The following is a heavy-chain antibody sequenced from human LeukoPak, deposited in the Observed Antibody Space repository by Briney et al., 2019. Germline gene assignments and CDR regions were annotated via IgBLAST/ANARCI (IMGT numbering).Heavy chain of an antibody. Sequence: GGSLRLSCAASGFTFSSYSMNWVRQAPGKGLEWVSYISSSSSTIYYADSVKGRFTISRDNAKNSLYLQMNSLRAEDTAVYYCARGGGSGPPGVDYWGQGTLVTVSS. V-gene: IGHV3-48*04. CDR1: GFTFSSYS. J-gene: IGHJ4*02. D-gene: IGHD6-19*01. CDR2: ISSSSSTI. CDR3: ARGGGSGPPGVDY.